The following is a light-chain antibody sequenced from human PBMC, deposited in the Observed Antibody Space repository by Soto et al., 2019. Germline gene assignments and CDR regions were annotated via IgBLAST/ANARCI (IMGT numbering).Light chain of an antibody. Sequence: DIQMTQSPSTLSASIGDRVTITCRASQGVSYWLAWYQQKPGRAPKLLIYDASTLGSGVPSRFSGSGSGTEFTLTINSLQTDDFAIYYCQQYNSYSRTFGQGTKVDIK. CDR2: DAS. CDR3: QQYNSYSRT. V-gene: IGKV1-5*01. CDR1: QGVSYW. J-gene: IGKJ1*01.